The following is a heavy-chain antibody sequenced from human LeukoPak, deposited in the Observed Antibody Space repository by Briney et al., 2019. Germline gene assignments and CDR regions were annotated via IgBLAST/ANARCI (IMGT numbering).Heavy chain of an antibody. CDR2: IYYSGST. CDR1: GGSISSYY. D-gene: IGHD3-3*01. V-gene: IGHV4-59*01. Sequence: ASETLSLTCTVSGGSISSYYWSWIRQPPGKGLEWIGYIYYSGSTNYNPSLKSRVTISVDTSKNQFSLKLSSMTAADTAVYYCASGFWSGYFDYWGQGTLVTVSS. CDR3: ASGFWSGYFDY. J-gene: IGHJ4*02.